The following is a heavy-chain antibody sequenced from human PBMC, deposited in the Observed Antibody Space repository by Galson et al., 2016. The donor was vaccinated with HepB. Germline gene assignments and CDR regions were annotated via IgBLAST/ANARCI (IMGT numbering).Heavy chain of an antibody. CDR1: GFTFTSNW. Sequence: SLRLSCAASGFTFTSNWMNWVRQAPGKGLEWVASINRDGDEKYYVDFVKGRSTISRDNAKNSLYLQMNSLRVEDTAVYYCARGTGMDGWGQGTTVTVSS. CDR2: INRDGDEK. J-gene: IGHJ6*02. CDR3: ARGTGMDG. V-gene: IGHV3-7*01.